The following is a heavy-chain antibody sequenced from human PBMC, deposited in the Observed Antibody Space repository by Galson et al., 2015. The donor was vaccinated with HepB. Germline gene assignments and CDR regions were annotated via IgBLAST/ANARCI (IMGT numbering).Heavy chain of an antibody. CDR3: AKGGTTENFPFDH. CDR2: INPNSGGT. D-gene: IGHD1-1*01. Sequence: SVKVSCKAAGSTFTGYYMHWVRQAPGLGLEWMGWINPNSGGTSYAQKFQGRVTMTRDTSINTAYMDLSSLRSDDTAVYYCAKGGTTENFPFDHWGQGTLVTVSS. J-gene: IGHJ4*02. CDR1: GSTFTGYY. V-gene: IGHV1-2*02.